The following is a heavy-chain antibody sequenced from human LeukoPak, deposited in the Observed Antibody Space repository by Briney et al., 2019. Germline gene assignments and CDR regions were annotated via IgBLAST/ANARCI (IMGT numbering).Heavy chain of an antibody. CDR1: GVTFSSYA. CDR3: AKAFGGDYYDSSGYHPFDY. CDR2: ISGSGGST. D-gene: IGHD3-22*01. Sequence: GRSLRLSCAASGVTFSSYAMSWVRQAPGKGLEWVSAISGSGGSTYYADSVKGRFTISRDNSKNTLYLQMNSLRAEDTAVYYCAKAFGGDYYDSSGYHPFDYWGQGTLVTVSS. J-gene: IGHJ4*02. V-gene: IGHV3-23*01.